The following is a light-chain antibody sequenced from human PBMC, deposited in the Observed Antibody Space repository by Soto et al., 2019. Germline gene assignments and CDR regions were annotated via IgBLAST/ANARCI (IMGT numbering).Light chain of an antibody. Sequence: EVVLTQSPGTLSLSPGEGATLSCRASQIVTGDYLAWYQQKPGQAPRLLMYDASTRATGIPDRFSGSGSGTDFTLTISSLEPEDFAVYYCQHYGNTPPSVTFGPGTKVDIK. CDR2: DAS. CDR1: QIVTGDY. CDR3: QHYGNTPPSVT. V-gene: IGKV3-20*01. J-gene: IGKJ3*01.